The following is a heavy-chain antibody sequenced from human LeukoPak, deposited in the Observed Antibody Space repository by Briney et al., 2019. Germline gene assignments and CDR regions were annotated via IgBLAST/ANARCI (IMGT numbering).Heavy chain of an antibody. J-gene: IGHJ4*02. V-gene: IGHV3-23*01. CDR3: AKAGGGNCFSSLDF. D-gene: IGHD2-15*01. Sequence: GGSLRLSCAAPGFSFSSYAMSWVRQAPGRGLEWVSAICGSGTNTYYADSVKGRFTISRDNSKNTLDLQMNSLRAEDTAVYYCAKAGGGNCFSSLDFWDQGTLVTVSS. CDR1: GFSFSSYA. CDR2: ICGSGTNT.